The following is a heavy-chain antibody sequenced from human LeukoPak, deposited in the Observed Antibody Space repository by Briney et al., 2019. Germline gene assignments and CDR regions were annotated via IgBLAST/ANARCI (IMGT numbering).Heavy chain of an antibody. CDR2: INHSGST. CDR3: ASVSVAEDY. Sequence: SETLSLTCAVYGGSFSGYYWSWIRQPPGKGLEWIGEINHSGSTNYNPSLRSRVTTSVDTSKNQFSLKLSSVTAADTAVYYCASVSVAEDYWGQGTLVTVSS. D-gene: IGHD6-19*01. CDR1: GGSFSGYY. V-gene: IGHV4-34*01. J-gene: IGHJ4*02.